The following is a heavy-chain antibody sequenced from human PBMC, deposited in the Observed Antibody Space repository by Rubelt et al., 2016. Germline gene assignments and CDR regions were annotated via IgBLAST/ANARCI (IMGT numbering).Heavy chain of an antibody. CDR3: VRSCETGAVAGRGWFDS. Sequence: VQLVESGGGVVQPGRSLRLSCAASGFTFSSYSMHWVRQAPQKGLEWVANINQNGREMDYVDSVQGRFILPRDKAQNSLYLKSNRRGVEGTAVYYCVRSCETGAVAGRGWFDSWGQGTLVTVSS. CDR1: GFTFSSYS. CDR2: INQNGREM. D-gene: IGHD6-13*01. J-gene: IGHJ5*01. V-gene: IGHV3-7*04.